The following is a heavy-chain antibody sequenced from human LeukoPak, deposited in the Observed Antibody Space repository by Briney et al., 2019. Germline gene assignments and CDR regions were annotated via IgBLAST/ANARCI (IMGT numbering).Heavy chain of an antibody. CDR3: AREIVVVPAARHYWYFDL. D-gene: IGHD2-2*01. CDR1: GGSISSHY. J-gene: IGHJ2*01. V-gene: IGHV4-59*11. CDR2: IYYSGST. Sequence: PSETLSLTCTVPGGSISSHYWSWIRQPPGKGLEWIGYIYYSGSTNYNPSLKSRVTISVDTSKNQFSLKLSSVTAADTAVYYCAREIVVVPAARHYWYFDLWGRGTLVTVSS.